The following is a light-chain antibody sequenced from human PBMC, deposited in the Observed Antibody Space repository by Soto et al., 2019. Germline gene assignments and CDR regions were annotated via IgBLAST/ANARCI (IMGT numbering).Light chain of an antibody. Sequence: EIVLTQSPRTLSLSHGERATLSCRASQSVSSSYLAWYQQKPGQAPRLLIYGASSRATGIPDRFSGSGSGTDFTLTISRLEPEDFAVYYCQQYDSSPKTFGQGAKVDI. J-gene: IGKJ1*01. CDR3: QQYDSSPKT. CDR1: QSVSSSY. V-gene: IGKV3-20*01. CDR2: GAS.